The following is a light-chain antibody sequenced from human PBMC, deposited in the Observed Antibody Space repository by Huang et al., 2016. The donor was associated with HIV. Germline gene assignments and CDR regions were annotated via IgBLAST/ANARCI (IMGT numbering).Light chain of an antibody. CDR3: QQYNNWPPIT. V-gene: IGKV3-15*01. CDR2: DVS. J-gene: IGKJ5*01. Sequence: EIVMTQSPVTLSVSPGERATLSCRPSQSVSNFLPWYQQKPGQAPRLLIYDVSTRATGVPARFSGSGSGTEFTLTISSLQSEDFAVYYCQQYNNWPPITFGQGTRLEMK. CDR1: QSVSNF.